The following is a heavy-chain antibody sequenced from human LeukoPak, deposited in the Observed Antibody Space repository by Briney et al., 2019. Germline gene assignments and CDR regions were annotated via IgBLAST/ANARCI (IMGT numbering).Heavy chain of an antibody. Sequence: ASVKVSCKASGYTFTSYGISWVRQAPGQGLEWMGRISAYNGNTNYAQKLQGRVTMTTDTSTSTAYMELRSLRSEDAAVYYCARDSGSGSNDYWGQGTLVTVSS. CDR1: GYTFTSYG. D-gene: IGHD1-26*01. CDR3: ARDSGSGSNDY. J-gene: IGHJ4*02. CDR2: ISAYNGNT. V-gene: IGHV1-18*01.